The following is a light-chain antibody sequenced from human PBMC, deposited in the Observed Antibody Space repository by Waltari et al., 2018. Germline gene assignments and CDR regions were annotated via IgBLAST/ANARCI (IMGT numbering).Light chain of an antibody. J-gene: IGKJ2*01. CDR2: AAS. V-gene: IGKV1-39*01. Sequence: DIQMTQSPSSLSASVGDRVTITCRASQSISNFLNWYQQKPGKAPKLLFYAASGLESGVPSRCSSSGSGTEFALTISSLQPEDFATYYCQQSFSAPYTFGQGTKLEMK. CDR3: QQSFSAPYT. CDR1: QSISNF.